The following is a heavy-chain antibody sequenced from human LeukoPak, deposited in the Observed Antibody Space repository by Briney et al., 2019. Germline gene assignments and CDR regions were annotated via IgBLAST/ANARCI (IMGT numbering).Heavy chain of an antibody. V-gene: IGHV3-49*03. D-gene: IGHD6-13*01. Sequence: GGSLRLSCTASGFTFGDYAMSWFRQAPGKGLEWVGFIRSKAYGGTTEYAASVKGRFTISRDDSKSIAYLQMNSLKTEDTAVYYCTRAGSSWYNFFDYWGQGTLVTVSS. CDR2: IRSKAYGGTT. CDR3: TRAGSSWYNFFDY. CDR1: GFTFGDYA. J-gene: IGHJ4*02.